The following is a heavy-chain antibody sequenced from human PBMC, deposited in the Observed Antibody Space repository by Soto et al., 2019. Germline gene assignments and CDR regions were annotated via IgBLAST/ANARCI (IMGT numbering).Heavy chain of an antibody. J-gene: IGHJ4*02. V-gene: IGHV4-38-2*01. CDR2: IYHSGST. Sequence: SETLSLTCAVSGYSISSGYYWGWIRQPPGKGLEWIGSIYHSGSTYYNPSLKSRVTISVDTSKNQFSLKLSSVTAADTAVYYCASQYGDDVGFDYWGQGTLVTVSS. CDR1: GYSISSGYY. D-gene: IGHD4-17*01. CDR3: ASQYGDDVGFDY.